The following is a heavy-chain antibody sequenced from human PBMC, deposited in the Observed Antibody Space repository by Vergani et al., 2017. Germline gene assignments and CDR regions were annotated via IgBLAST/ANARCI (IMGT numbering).Heavy chain of an antibody. J-gene: IGHJ3*01. CDR2: ISWNSGAV. CDR1: GITFWKFG. V-gene: IGHV3-9*01. Sequence: EVDLVESGGGLAQPGGSLRLSCEASGITFWKFGMHWVRQGPGKGLEWVSGISWNSGAVDYADSVRGRFTISRDNAKNSLYLVMSSLRAEDTAVYYCVRDVRVSRTWGQGTLVAVSS. CDR3: VRDVRVSRT.